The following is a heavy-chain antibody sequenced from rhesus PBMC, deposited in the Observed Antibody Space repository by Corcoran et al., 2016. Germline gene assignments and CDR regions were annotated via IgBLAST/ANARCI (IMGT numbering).Heavy chain of an antibody. V-gene: IGHV4-65*01. D-gene: IGHD4-17*01. J-gene: IGHJ4*01. CDR2: ISGSSGST. CDR1: GGSVSSSNW. CDR3: ARVKGNYDP. Sequence: QVQLQESGPGLVKPSETLSLTCAVSGGSVSSSNWWGWVRQPPGKGLVWIGYISGSSGSTYYNPSLKSRVTISTDTAKNQCSLKLVAVTAADTAVYYCARVKGNYDPWGQGVLVTVSS.